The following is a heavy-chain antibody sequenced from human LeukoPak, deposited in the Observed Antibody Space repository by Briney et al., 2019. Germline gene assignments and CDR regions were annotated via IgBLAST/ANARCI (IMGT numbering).Heavy chain of an antibody. CDR2: MHHSGST. Sequence: SETLSLTCTVSGSSISSAYYWGWIRQPPGKGLEFIGGMHHSGSTYYNPSLQSRITVSLDTSKNQFSLKLRFVTAADTAVYYCASLGYCSSTSCYFASWGQGTRVTVSS. CDR1: GSSISSAYY. CDR3: ASLGYCSSTSCYFAS. V-gene: IGHV4-38-2*02. J-gene: IGHJ4*02. D-gene: IGHD2-2*01.